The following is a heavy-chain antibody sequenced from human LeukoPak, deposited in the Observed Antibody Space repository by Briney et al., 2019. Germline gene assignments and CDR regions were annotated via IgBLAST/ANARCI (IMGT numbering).Heavy chain of an antibody. D-gene: IGHD4-17*01. Sequence: GGSLRLSCAASGFTFSSYAMHWVRQAPGKGLEWVAVISYDGSNKYYADSVKGRFTISRDNSKNTLYLQMNSLRAEDTAVYYCATLPMNDYGDRNFDYWGQGTLVTVSS. CDR1: GFTFSSYA. J-gene: IGHJ4*02. CDR3: ATLPMNDYGDRNFDY. CDR2: ISYDGSNK. V-gene: IGHV3-30*04.